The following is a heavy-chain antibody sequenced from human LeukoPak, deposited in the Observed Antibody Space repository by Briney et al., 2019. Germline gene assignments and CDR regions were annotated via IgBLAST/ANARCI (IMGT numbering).Heavy chain of an antibody. CDR2: IYPDDSDT. V-gene: IGHV5-51*01. D-gene: IGHD1-26*01. Sequence: GESLQISCKGSGYHFPSYWIGWVRQLPGGGLEWMGIIYPDDSDTKYSPSFQGQVTLSADKSISTAYLEWSSLKASDTAMYYCASHYRGSYRDYWGQGTLVTVSS. CDR3: ASHYRGSYRDY. J-gene: IGHJ4*02. CDR1: GYHFPSYW.